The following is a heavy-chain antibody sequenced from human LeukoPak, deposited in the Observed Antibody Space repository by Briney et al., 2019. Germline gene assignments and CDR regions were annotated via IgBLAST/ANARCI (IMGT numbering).Heavy chain of an antibody. J-gene: IGHJ3*01. Sequence: SETLSLTCAVYGGAFSSYYWSWIRQPPGKGLGWIGQIDHSGSTNFNPSLKSRVTMSVDTTKKRVSLNLNSVTAADTAVYYCARVLLVTPVAAFDVWDQGTMVAVSS. CDR1: GGAFSSYY. CDR2: IDHSGST. D-gene: IGHD4-23*01. V-gene: IGHV4-34*01. CDR3: ARVLLVTPVAAFDV.